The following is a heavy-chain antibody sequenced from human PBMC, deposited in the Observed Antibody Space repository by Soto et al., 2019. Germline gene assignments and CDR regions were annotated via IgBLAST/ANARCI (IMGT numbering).Heavy chain of an antibody. CDR3: AKPLRGTTAAKWYFDL. CDR2: ISSSGGTT. CDR1: GFTFSSYA. D-gene: IGHD1-7*01. Sequence: EVQLLESGGGLVQPGGSLRLSCAGSGFTFSSYAMTWVRQAPGKGLEWVSGISSSGGTTYYADSVKGRFTVSRDNSKNTLYLQMNSLRAEDTAVYYCAKPLRGTTAAKWYFDLWGRGTLVTVSS. V-gene: IGHV3-23*01. J-gene: IGHJ2*01.